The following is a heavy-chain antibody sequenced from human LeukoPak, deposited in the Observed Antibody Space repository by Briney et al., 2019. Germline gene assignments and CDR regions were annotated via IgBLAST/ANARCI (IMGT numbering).Heavy chain of an antibody. J-gene: IGHJ4*02. CDR3: AVVRGEIDY. V-gene: IGHV4-4*02. CDR1: GDFISNNHW. D-gene: IGHD3-10*01. CDR2: IFHSGST. Sequence: SGTLSLTCAVSGDFISNNHWGSWVRQPPGKRLEWNGEIFHSGSTNYNPSLESRVTISVDKSNNHFSLKLNSVTAADTAVYYCAVVRGEIDYWGQGTLVTVSS.